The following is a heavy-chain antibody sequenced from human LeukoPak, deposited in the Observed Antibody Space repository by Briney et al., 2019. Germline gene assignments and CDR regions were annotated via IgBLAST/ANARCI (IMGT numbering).Heavy chain of an antibody. Sequence: ASVKVSCKASGYTFTSYAIQWVRQAPGQGLEWMGWINAGHGNTKYSQNFQGRVTITRDTSASTAYMELSSLRSEDTAVYYCAREGISYADYWGQGTLVTVSS. V-gene: IGHV1-3*01. J-gene: IGHJ4*02. CDR1: GYTFTSYA. CDR3: AREGISYADY. D-gene: IGHD5-18*01. CDR2: INAGHGNT.